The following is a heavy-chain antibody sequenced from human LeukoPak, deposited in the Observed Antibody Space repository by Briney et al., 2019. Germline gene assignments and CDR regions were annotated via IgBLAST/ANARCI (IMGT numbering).Heavy chain of an antibody. V-gene: IGHV1-8*02. CDR1: GYTFTSYG. CDR3: AGATYYDFWSGYYSYYYYGMDV. Sequence: ASVKVSCKASGYTFTSYGINWVRQATGQGLEWMGWMNPNSGNTGYAQKFQGRVTMTRNTSISTAYMELSSLRSEDTAVYYCAGATYYDFWSGYYSYYYYGMDVWGQGTTVTVSS. J-gene: IGHJ6*02. CDR2: MNPNSGNT. D-gene: IGHD3-3*01.